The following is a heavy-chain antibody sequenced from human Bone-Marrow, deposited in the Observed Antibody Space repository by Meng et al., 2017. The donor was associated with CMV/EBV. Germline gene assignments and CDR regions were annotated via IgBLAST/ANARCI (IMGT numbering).Heavy chain of an antibody. J-gene: IGHJ4*02. CDR2: INWNGGST. CDR1: GFTFDDYG. D-gene: IGHD5-18*01. V-gene: IGHV3-20*04. CDR3: ARVSYSYGTLFDY. Sequence: GESLKISCAASGFTFDDYGMSWVRQAPGKGLEWVSGINWNGGSTGYADSVKGRFTISRDNAKNSLYLQMNSLRAEDTASYYCARVSYSYGTLFDYWGQGTLVTVSS.